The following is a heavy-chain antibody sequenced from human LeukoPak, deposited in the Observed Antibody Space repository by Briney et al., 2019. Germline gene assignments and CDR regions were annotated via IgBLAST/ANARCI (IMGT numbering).Heavy chain of an antibody. J-gene: IGHJ6*03. V-gene: IGHV3-21*01. CDR3: ARAGEWLVRRYYYYYMDV. Sequence: PGGSLRLSCAASGFTFSSYSMNWVRQAPGKGLEWVSSISSSSSYIYYADSVKGRFTISRDNAKSSLYLQMNSLRAEDTAVYYCARAGEWLVRRYYYYYMDVWGKGTTVTVSS. D-gene: IGHD6-19*01. CDR1: GFTFSSYS. CDR2: ISSSSSYI.